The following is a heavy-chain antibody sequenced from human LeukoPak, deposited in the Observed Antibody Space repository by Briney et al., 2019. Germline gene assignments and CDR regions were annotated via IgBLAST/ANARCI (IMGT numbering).Heavy chain of an antibody. D-gene: IGHD2-21*02. CDR1: GFTFSSYG. J-gene: IGHJ4*02. CDR3: ARDPLAYCGGDCYPDY. Sequence: GGSLRLSCAASGFTFSSYGMHWVRQAPGKGLEWVAVIWYDGSNKYYADYVKGRITIYRGNSKNTLYLQMNGLRAEDTAVYYCARDPLAYCGGDCYPDYWGQGTLVTVSS. CDR2: IWYDGSNK. V-gene: IGHV3-33*01.